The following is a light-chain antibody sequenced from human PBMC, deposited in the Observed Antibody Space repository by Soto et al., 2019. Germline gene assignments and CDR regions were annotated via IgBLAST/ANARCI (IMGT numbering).Light chain of an antibody. CDR2: KAS. J-gene: IGKJ1*01. Sequence: DIQMTQSPSTLSASVGDRFTITCRASQSISSWLAWYRQKPGKAPKLLIYKASSLESGVPSRFSGSGSGTEFTLTISSLQPDDFATYYCQQYNSLVTFGQGTKV. V-gene: IGKV1-5*03. CDR3: QQYNSLVT. CDR1: QSISSW.